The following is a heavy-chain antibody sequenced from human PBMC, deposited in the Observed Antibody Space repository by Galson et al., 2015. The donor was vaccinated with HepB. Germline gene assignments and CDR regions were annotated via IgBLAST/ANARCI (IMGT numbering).Heavy chain of an antibody. J-gene: IGHJ4*02. CDR3: ARAGAGSGSYYKG. Sequence: SETLSLTCAVYGGSFSGYYWSWIRQPPGKGLEWIGEINHSGSTNYNPSLKSRVTISVDTSKNQFSLKLSSVTAADTAVYYCARAGAGSGSYYKGWGQGTLVTVSS. D-gene: IGHD3-10*01. CDR1: GGSFSGYY. V-gene: IGHV4-34*01. CDR2: INHSGST.